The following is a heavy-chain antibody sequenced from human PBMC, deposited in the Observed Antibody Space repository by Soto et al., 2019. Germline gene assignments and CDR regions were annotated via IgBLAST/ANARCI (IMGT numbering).Heavy chain of an antibody. J-gene: IGHJ4*02. CDR2: ISRSSSYT. D-gene: IGHD3-10*01. Sequence: PGGSMRLACAASGFTFRSYDMSWVRPAPRKRLAWVSYISRSSSYTNSAASVKGPFTISRDNAKTSLYLQMNSLRAEYTSVYYCAMDGSMAINAFWGQGTLVTVSS. V-gene: IGHV3-11*06. CDR3: AMDGSMAINAF. CDR1: GFTFRSYD.